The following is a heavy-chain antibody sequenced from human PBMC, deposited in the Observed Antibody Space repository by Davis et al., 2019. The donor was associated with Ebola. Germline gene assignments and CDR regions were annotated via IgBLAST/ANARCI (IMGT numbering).Heavy chain of an antibody. V-gene: IGHV4-59*01. CDR1: GASITSFY. D-gene: IGHD1-14*01. CDR3: ARVNHGYFDL. Sequence: MPSETLSLTCTVSGASITSFYWSWIRQPPGKGLEWIGYIYYSGSTNYNPSLKSRVTISVDTSKNQFSLKLSSVTAADTAVYYCARVNHGYFDLWGRGTLVTVSS. CDR2: IYYSGST. J-gene: IGHJ2*01.